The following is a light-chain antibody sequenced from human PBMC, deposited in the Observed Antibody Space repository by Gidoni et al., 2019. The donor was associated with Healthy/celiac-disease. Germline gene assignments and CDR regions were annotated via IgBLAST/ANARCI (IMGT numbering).Light chain of an antibody. CDR1: NGISNY. J-gene: IGKJ4*01. Sequence: EIQVTKPPSSLSASVGDRVTITCRASNGISNYLAWYQQKPGKVPKLLIYAASTLQSGVPSRFSGSGSGTDFTLTISSLEAEDVATYYCQKYNSAPRTFGGGTKVEIK. CDR3: QKYNSAPRT. CDR2: AAS. V-gene: IGKV1-27*01.